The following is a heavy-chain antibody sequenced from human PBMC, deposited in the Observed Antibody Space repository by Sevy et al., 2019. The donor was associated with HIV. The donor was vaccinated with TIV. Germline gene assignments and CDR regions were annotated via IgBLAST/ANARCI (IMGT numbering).Heavy chain of an antibody. V-gene: IGHV3-7*01. D-gene: IGHD5-12*01. CDR3: ARGGPVVDRCLIPWGLDV. CDR2: IKQGGNDK. J-gene: IGHJ6*02. CDR1: GFTFTNYW. Sequence: GGSLRLSCAASGFTFTNYWMNWVRQAPGKGLEWVANIKQGGNDKYYVDSVKGRFTLSRDNAKNSVSLQMNNVRAEDTAVYYCARGGPVVDRCLIPWGLDVWGQGTTVTVSS.